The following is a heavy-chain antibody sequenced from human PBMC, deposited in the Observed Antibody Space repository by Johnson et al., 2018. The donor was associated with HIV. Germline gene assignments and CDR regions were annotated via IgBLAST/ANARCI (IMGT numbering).Heavy chain of an antibody. CDR2: ISGSGGST. J-gene: IGHJ3*02. Sequence: VQLVESGGDLVKPGGSLRLSCAASGFTFSSYAMSWVRQAPGKGLEWVSAISGSGGSTYYADSVTGRFTISRDNSKNTVFLQMNSLRSDDTAVYFCARDQAYRSSWAFSFDIWGQGTMVIVSS. CDR1: GFTFSSYA. CDR3: ARDQAYRSSWAFSFDI. V-gene: IGHV3-23*04. D-gene: IGHD6-13*01.